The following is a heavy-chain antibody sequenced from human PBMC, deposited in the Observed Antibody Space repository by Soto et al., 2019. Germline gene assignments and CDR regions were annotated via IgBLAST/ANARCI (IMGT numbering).Heavy chain of an antibody. Sequence: SVKVSCKASGGTFSSYAISWVRQGPGQGLEWMGGIIPIFGTANYAQKFQGRVTITADKSTSTAYMELSSLRSEDTAVYYCAWKDYYYGMDVWGQGTTVTVSS. V-gene: IGHV1-69*06. D-gene: IGHD1-1*01. J-gene: IGHJ6*02. CDR3: AWKDYYYGMDV. CDR1: GGTFSSYA. CDR2: IIPIFGTA.